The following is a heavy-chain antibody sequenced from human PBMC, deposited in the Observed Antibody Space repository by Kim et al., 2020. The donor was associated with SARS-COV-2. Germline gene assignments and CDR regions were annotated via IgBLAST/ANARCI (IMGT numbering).Heavy chain of an antibody. CDR3: AKDRSITIFGVVIKRTTSWGRHV. J-gene: IGHJ6*04. V-gene: IGHV3-23*01. Sequence: GGSLRLSCAASGFTFSSYAMSWVRQPPGKGLEWVSAISGSGGSTYYADSVKGRFTISRNNSKNTLYLQMNSLRAEDTAVYYCAKDRSITIFGVVIKRTTSWGRHVWGEGTTVTVSS. CDR1: GFTFSSYA. CDR2: ISGSGGST. D-gene: IGHD3-3*01.